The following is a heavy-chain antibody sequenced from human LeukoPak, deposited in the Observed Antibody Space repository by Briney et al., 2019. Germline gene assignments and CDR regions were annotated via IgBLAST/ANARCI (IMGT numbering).Heavy chain of an antibody. CDR3: ARRVGYCNSNGCPPFDY. D-gene: IGHD2/OR15-2a*01. J-gene: IGHJ4*02. CDR2: IYYSGST. Sequence: SETLSLTCTVSGGSISSYYWSWIRQPPGKGLEWIGYIYYSGSTNYNPSLKSRVTISVDTSKNQFSLKLSSVTAADTAVYYCARRVGYCNSNGCPPFDYWGQGTLVTVSS. CDR1: GGSISSYY. V-gene: IGHV4-59*01.